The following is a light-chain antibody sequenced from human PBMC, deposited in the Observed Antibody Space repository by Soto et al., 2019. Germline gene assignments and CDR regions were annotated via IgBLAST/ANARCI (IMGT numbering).Light chain of an antibody. CDR2: GAS. V-gene: IGKV3-15*01. Sequence: IVLTQSPATLSVSPGEIATLSCRASQKITSNLAWYQQKPGQTPRLLIFGASNRAPGIPGRFSGTGSGAEFTLTITSLQSEDFAFYYCQQYNDWPPLTFGGGTKVE. J-gene: IGKJ4*01. CDR1: QKITSN. CDR3: QQYNDWPPLT.